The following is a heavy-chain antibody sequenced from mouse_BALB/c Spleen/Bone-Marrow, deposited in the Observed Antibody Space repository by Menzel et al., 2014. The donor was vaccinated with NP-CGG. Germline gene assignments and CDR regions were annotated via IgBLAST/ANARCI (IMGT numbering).Heavy chain of an antibody. D-gene: IGHD1-1*01. CDR3: ARESLYGSNYY. CDR2: INPSSGYT. V-gene: IGHV1-4*01. CDR1: GYTFTSYT. J-gene: IGHJ2*01. Sequence: VQLQQSGAELARPGASVKMSCKASGYTFTSYTMHWVKQRPGQGLEWIGYINPSSGYTNYNQKFKDKATLTADKSSSTAYLQLSSLTSEDSAVYYCARESLYGSNYYWGQGTTLTVSS.